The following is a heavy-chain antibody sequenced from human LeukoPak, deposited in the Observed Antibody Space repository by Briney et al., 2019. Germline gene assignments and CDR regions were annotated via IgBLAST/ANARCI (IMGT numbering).Heavy chain of an antibody. CDR2: IYTSGST. V-gene: IGHV4-61*02. J-gene: IGHJ6*03. CDR3: ARGRTGYYYMDV. Sequence: SQTLSLTCTVSGGSISSGNYYWSWIRQPAGKGLEWIGRIYTSGSTNYNSSLKSRVTISVDTSKNQFSLKLRSVTAADTAVYYCARGRTGYYYMDVWGKGTTVTVSS. CDR1: GGSISSGNYY.